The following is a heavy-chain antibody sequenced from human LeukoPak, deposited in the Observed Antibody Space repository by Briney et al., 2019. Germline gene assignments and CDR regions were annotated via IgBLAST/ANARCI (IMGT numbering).Heavy chain of an antibody. CDR3: AREVNGGYEVRGTYYFDY. CDR2: ISYDGSNK. D-gene: IGHD5-12*01. J-gene: IGHJ4*02. Sequence: PGGSLRLSCAASGFTFSSYAMHWVRQAPGKGLEWVAVISYDGSNKYYADSVKGRFTISRDNSKNTLYLQMNSLRAEDTAVYYCAREVNGGYEVRGTYYFDYWGQGTLVTVSS. CDR1: GFTFSSYA. V-gene: IGHV3-30-3*01.